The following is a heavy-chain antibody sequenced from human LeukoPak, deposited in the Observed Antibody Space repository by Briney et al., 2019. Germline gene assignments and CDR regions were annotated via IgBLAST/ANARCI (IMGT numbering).Heavy chain of an antibody. CDR1: GGSISSYY. Sequence: SETLSLTCTVSGGSISSYYWSWIRQPPGKGLEWIGYIYSTGSTNYNPSLKSRVTISVDTSKNQFSLKPSSVTAADTAVYYCVRQVGRYYFGSGSPYGSWFDPWGQGTLVTVSS. D-gene: IGHD3-10*01. CDR3: VRQVGRYYFGSGSPYGSWFDP. V-gene: IGHV4-4*09. J-gene: IGHJ5*02. CDR2: IYSTGST.